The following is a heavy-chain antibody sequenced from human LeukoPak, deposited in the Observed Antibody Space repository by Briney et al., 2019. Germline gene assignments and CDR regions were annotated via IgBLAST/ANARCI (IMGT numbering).Heavy chain of an antibody. CDR2: ISAYNGNT. V-gene: IGHV1-18*01. CDR1: GYTFTSYG. CDR3: ARDEFSWDGITIFGVVPHAWSAY. J-gene: IGHJ4*02. D-gene: IGHD3-3*01. Sequence: GASVKVSCKASGYTFTSYGISWVRQAPGQGLEWMGWISAYNGNTNYAQKLQGRVTMTTDTSTSTAYMELRSLRSDDTAVYYCARDEFSWDGITIFGVVPHAWSAYWGQGTLVTVSS.